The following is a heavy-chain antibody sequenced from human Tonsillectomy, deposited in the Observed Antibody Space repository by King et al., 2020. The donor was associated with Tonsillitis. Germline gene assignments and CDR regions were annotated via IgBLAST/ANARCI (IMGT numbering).Heavy chain of an antibody. CDR2: IYYSGST. CDR3: ARGTGATAADY. J-gene: IGHJ4*02. CDR1: GGSVSSGSYY. Sequence: VQLQESGPGLVKPSETLSLTCTVSGGSVSSGSYYWSWIRQPPGKGLEWIGYIYYSGSTNYNPSLKSRVTISVDTSKNQFSLKLRSVTAADTAVYYCARGTGATAADYWGEGTRVTVSS. V-gene: IGHV4-61*01. D-gene: IGHD1-26*01.